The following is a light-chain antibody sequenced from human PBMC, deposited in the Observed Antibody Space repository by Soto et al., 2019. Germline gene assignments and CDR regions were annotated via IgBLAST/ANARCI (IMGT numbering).Light chain of an antibody. CDR1: QSVSGW. J-gene: IGKJ1*01. CDR3: QQYNSYWT. Sequence: DIQMTQSPSTLSASVGDSVTITCRASQSVSGWLAWYQQKPGKAPKLLIYDASSLQSGAPSRFSGSGSGTEFTLTINSLQPDDFATYYCQQYNSYWTFGQGTKV. V-gene: IGKV1-5*01. CDR2: DAS.